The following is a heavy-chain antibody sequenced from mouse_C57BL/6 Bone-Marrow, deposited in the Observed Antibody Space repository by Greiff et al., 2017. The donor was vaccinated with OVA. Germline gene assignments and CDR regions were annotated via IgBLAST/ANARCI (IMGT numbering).Heavy chain of an antibody. V-gene: IGHV5-17*01. Sequence: EVMLVEAGGGLVKPGGSLKLSCAASGFTFSDYGMHWVRQAPEKGLEWVAYISSGSSTIYYADTVKGRFTISRDNAKNNLFLQMTSLRSEDTAMYYCARGFTTVVATGYFDVWGTGTTVTVSS. D-gene: IGHD1-1*01. CDR1: GFTFSDYG. CDR2: ISSGSSTI. CDR3: ARGFTTVVATGYFDV. J-gene: IGHJ1*03.